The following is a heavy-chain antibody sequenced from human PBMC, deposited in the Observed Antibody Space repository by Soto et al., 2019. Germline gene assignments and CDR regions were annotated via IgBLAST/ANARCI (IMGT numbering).Heavy chain of an antibody. CDR1: GYSFTDYH. Sequence: ASVKVSCKASGYSFTDYHIHWVRQAPGQGLEWLGRINPKSGGTSTAQKFQGWVTMTTDTSISTASMEPTRLTSDDTAIYYCARGDSTDCSNGVCSFFYNHDMDVWGKGTTVTVS. CDR2: INPKSGGT. CDR3: ARGDSTDCSNGVCSFFYNHDMDV. D-gene: IGHD2-8*01. J-gene: IGHJ6*04. V-gene: IGHV1-2*04.